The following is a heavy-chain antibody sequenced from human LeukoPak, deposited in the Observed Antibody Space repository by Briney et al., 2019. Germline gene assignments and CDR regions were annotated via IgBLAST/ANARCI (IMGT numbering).Heavy chain of an antibody. J-gene: IGHJ4*02. CDR1: GFTFSSYA. V-gene: IGHV3-23*01. CDR2: ISGSGGST. Sequence: PGGSLRLSCAASGFTFSSYAMSWVRQAPGKGLEWVSAISGSGGSTYYADSVKGRFTISRHNSKNTLYLQMNSLRAEDTAVYYCAKRRLAIFGVVTTLFDYWGQGTLVTVSS. D-gene: IGHD3-3*01. CDR3: AKRRLAIFGVVTTLFDY.